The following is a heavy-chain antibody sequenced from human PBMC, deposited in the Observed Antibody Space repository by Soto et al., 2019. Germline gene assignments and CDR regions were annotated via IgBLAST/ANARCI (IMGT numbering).Heavy chain of an antibody. V-gene: IGHV1-8*01. Sequence: SVKVSCKASGYTFTSYDINWVRQATGQGLEWMGWMNPNSGNTGYAQKFQGRVTMTRNTSISTAYMELSSLRSEDTAVYYCALSRIAARRGRNYFDYWGQGTLVTVSS. CDR2: MNPNSGNT. CDR1: GYTFTSYD. J-gene: IGHJ4*02. CDR3: ALSRIAARRGRNYFDY. D-gene: IGHD6-6*01.